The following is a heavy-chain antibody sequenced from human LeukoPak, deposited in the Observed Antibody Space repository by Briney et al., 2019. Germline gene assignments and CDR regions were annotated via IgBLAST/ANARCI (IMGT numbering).Heavy chain of an antibody. J-gene: IGHJ5*02. CDR2: IYYSGSP. CDR1: GGSISTYY. V-gene: IGHV4-59*08. D-gene: IGHD6-19*01. Sequence: SETLSLTCTASGGSISTYYWSWIRQPPGKRLEWIGYIYYSGSPNYNPSLKSRVTISVDTSKNQFSLKLSSVTAADTAVYYCARQGVTVAETFDPWGQGTLVTVSS. CDR3: ARQGVTVAETFDP.